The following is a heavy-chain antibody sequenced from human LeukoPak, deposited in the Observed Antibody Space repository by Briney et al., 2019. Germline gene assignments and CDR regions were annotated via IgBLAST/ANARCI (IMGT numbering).Heavy chain of an antibody. Sequence: GGSLRLSCAASGFTVSSNYMSWVRQAPGKGLEWVSVIYSGGSTYYADSVKGRFTISRDNSKNTLYLQMNSLRAEDTAVYFCASQKENFYDSSGNNWGQGTLVTVSS. D-gene: IGHD3-22*01. CDR1: GFTVSSNY. CDR2: IYSGGST. V-gene: IGHV3-53*01. CDR3: ASQKENFYDSSGNN. J-gene: IGHJ4*02.